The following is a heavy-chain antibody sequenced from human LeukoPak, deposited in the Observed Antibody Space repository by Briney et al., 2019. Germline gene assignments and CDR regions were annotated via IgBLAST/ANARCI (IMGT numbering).Heavy chain of an antibody. Sequence: SETLSLTCAVSGGSISNYYCSWIRQPPGKGLEWLGYIHYSGYTNYNPSLKSRVTISVDTSKNQFSLKLSSVTAADTAVYYCASRYGSGRERPFDIWGQGTMVTVSS. CDR2: IHYSGYT. V-gene: IGHV4-59*08. J-gene: IGHJ3*02. CDR1: GGSISNYY. D-gene: IGHD3-10*01. CDR3: ASRYGSGRERPFDI.